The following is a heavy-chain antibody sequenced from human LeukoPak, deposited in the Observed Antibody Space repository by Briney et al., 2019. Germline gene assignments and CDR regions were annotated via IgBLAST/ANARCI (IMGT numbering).Heavy chain of an antibody. V-gene: IGHV3-21*01. CDR2: ISSSSSYI. CDR1: GFTFSSYS. D-gene: IGHD6-6*01. CDR3: ARGGRVSSSSFDY. J-gene: IGHJ4*02. Sequence: GGSLRLSCAASGFTFSSYSTNWVRQAPGKGLEWVSSISSSSSYIYYADSVKGRFAISRDNAKNSLYLQMNSLRAEDTAVYYCARGGRVSSSSFDYWGQGTLVTISS.